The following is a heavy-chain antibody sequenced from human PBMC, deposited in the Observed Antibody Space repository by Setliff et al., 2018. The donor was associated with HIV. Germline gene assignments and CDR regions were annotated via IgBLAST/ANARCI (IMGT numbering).Heavy chain of an antibody. CDR1: GGTFRNFA. CDR2: IIPIFGTP. CDR3: ATPLDATMGRDY. J-gene: IGHJ4*02. V-gene: IGHV1-69*13. D-gene: IGHD5-18*01. Sequence: SVKVSCKASGGTFRNFAINWVRQAPGQGLEWMGGIIPIFGTPNFAPKFQGRVTITADESTKTAYMELSSLRSEDTAVYYCATPLDATMGRDYWGQGTLVTVSS.